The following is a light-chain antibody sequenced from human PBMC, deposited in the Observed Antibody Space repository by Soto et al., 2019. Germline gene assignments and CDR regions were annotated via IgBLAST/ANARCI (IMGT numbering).Light chain of an antibody. CDR3: TSYAGINNLV. V-gene: IGLV2-8*01. Sequence: QSALTQPPSASGSPGQSVTISCTGTSSDIGGYNYVSWYQQHPGKAPKLIIYEVSKRPSGVPDRFAGSKSGNTASLTVSGLQAEDEADYYGTSYAGINNLVFAGGTKLTVL. J-gene: IGLJ3*02. CDR1: SSDIGGYNY. CDR2: EVS.